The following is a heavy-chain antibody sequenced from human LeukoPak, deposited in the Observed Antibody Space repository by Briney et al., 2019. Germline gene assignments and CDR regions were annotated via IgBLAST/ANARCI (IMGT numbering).Heavy chain of an antibody. CDR2: FPHSGST. CDR3: ARGPGVTVGYYYYGMDV. CDR1: GGSFSGYY. D-gene: IGHD2-21*02. J-gene: IGHJ6*02. V-gene: IGHV4-34*01. Sequence: SETLSLTCAVYGGSFSGYYWSWIRQPPGKGLEWIREFPHSGSTNYNTSLKSRVNISVDTSKNQFSLKLSSVTAADTAVYYCARGPGVTVGYYYYGMDVWGQGTTVTVSS.